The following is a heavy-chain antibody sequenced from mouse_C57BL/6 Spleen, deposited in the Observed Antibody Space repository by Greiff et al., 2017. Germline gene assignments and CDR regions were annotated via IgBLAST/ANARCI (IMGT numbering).Heavy chain of an antibody. J-gene: IGHJ2*01. CDR1: GYAFSSYW. CDR2: IYPGDGDT. Sequence: QVQLQQSGAELVKPGASVKISCKASGYAFSSYWMNWVKQRPGKGLEWIGQIYPGDGDTNYNGKFKGKATLTADKSSSTAYMQLSSLTSEDSAVYFCARSNYYGSSRFDYWGQGTTLTVSS. V-gene: IGHV1-80*01. CDR3: ARSNYYGSSRFDY. D-gene: IGHD1-1*01.